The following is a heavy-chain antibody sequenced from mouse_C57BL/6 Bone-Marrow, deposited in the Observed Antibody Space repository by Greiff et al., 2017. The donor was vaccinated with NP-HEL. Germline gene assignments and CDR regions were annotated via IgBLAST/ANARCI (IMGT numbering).Heavy chain of an antibody. CDR2: IYPRDGST. Sequence: VQLQQSDAELVKPGASVKISCKVSGYTFTDHTIHWMKQRPEQGLEWIGYIYPRDGSTKYNEKFKGKATLTADKSSSTAYMQLNSLTSEDSAVYFCASPPITTVVATGYFDYWGQGTTLTVSS. D-gene: IGHD1-1*01. CDR1: GYTFTDHT. V-gene: IGHV1-78*01. J-gene: IGHJ2*01. CDR3: ASPPITTVVATGYFDY.